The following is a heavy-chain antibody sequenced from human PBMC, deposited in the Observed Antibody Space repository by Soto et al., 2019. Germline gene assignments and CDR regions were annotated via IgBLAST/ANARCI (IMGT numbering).Heavy chain of an antibody. Sequence: QITLKESGPTLVKPTQTLTLTCTFSGFSLSTSGVGVGWIRQPPGKALEWLALIYWADDKRYSPSLKSRLTITKDTTKNEVVLTMTNMDPVDTATDYCAHRKTYYDIVTGYSRGGNNWFDPWGQGTLVTVSS. V-gene: IGHV2-5*02. CDR3: AHRKTYYDIVTGYSRGGNNWFDP. J-gene: IGHJ5*02. CDR1: GFSLSTSGVG. CDR2: IYWADDK. D-gene: IGHD3-9*01.